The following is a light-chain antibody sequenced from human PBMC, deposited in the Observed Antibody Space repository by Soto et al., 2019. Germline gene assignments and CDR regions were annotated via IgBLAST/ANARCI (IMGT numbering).Light chain of an antibody. Sequence: EIVLTQSPGTLSLSPGERATLSCRASQSFSSSYLAWYQQKPGQAPRLLIYGASSRATGIPDRFSGSGSGTDFTLTISILEPEDFAVYYCQQYGSSPLTFGQGTRLEIK. J-gene: IGKJ5*01. CDR1: QSFSSSY. V-gene: IGKV3-20*01. CDR2: GAS. CDR3: QQYGSSPLT.